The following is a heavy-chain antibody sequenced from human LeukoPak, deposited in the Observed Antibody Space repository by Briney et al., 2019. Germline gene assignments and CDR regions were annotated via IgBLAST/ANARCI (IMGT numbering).Heavy chain of an antibody. CDR2: INPNSGGT. CDR3: ARVIGVTGRAFDY. D-gene: IGHD6-19*01. V-gene: IGHV1-2*02. J-gene: IGHJ4*02. Sequence: GASVKVSCKASGYTFTGYYMHWVRQAPGQGLEWMGWINPNSGGTNYARKLQGRVTMTTDTSTSTAYMEMRSLRSDDTAVYYCARVIGVTGRAFDYWGQGTLVTVSS. CDR1: GYTFTGYY.